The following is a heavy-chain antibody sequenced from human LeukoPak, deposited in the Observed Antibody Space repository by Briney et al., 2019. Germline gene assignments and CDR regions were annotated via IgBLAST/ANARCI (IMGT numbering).Heavy chain of an antibody. Sequence: PGGSLRLSCAASGFTFRNYAMSWVRQAPGKGLEWVSALNAGGGSTHYADSVKGRLTISRDNSKNTLYLQMNSLGVEDTAVYYCATPIRDRYCSGGSCYSPFDFWGQGTLVTVSS. CDR1: GFTFRNYA. D-gene: IGHD2-15*01. CDR2: LNAGGGST. J-gene: IGHJ4*02. V-gene: IGHV3-23*01. CDR3: ATPIRDRYCSGGSCYSPFDF.